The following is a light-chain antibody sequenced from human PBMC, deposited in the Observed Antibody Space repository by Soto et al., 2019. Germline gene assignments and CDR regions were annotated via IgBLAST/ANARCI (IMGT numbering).Light chain of an antibody. Sequence: DIQMTQSPSSLSASVGDRVTITCRASQSISIYLNWYQQKPGKAPKLLIYSASTLQSGAPSRFSGIGSGTDFTLTISSLEPEDFATYYCQQNYNTPRTFGQGTKVEI. CDR3: QQNYNTPRT. CDR1: QSISIY. J-gene: IGKJ1*01. V-gene: IGKV1-39*01. CDR2: SAS.